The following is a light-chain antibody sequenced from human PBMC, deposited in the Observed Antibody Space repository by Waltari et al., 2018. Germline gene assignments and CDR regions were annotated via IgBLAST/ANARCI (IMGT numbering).Light chain of an antibody. J-gene: IGKJ4*01. CDR3: QQSHSTPLT. CDR1: ESISRY. CDR2: DAS. V-gene: IGKV1-39*01. Sequence: DIQMTQSPSSLSASVGDRVTITCRASESISRYLKWYQQKTGKAPKLLIYDASSLQSGDLSRFSGSGSGTDFTLNISSLQPEDFATYYCQQSHSTPLTFGGGTKVEIK.